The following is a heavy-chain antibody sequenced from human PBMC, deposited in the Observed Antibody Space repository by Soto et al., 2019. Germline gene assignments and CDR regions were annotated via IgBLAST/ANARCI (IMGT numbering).Heavy chain of an antibody. J-gene: IGHJ4*02. CDR2: ISYSGTT. V-gene: IGHV4-31*03. CDR3: ARWGDCSGGSCYLGLDY. CDR1: GGSVSSGNYF. D-gene: IGHD2-15*01. Sequence: SETLSLTCTVSGGSVSSGNYFWSWIRQHPGKGLEWIEYISYSGTTDYNASLRGRVIISVDTSKNQFSLKLSSVTAADTAVYYCARWGDCSGGSCYLGLDYWGQGTLVTVSS.